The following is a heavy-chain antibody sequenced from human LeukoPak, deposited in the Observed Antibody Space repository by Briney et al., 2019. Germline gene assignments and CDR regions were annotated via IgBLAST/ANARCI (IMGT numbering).Heavy chain of an antibody. D-gene: IGHD3-22*01. Sequence: ASVEVSCKASGYTFTGYYMHWVRQAPGQGLEWMGWINPNSGGTNYAQKFQGRVTMTRDTSISTAYMELSRLRSDDTAVYYCARADYYDSSGYRYYFDYWGQGILVTVSS. J-gene: IGHJ4*02. CDR3: ARADYYDSSGYRYYFDY. V-gene: IGHV1-2*02. CDR1: GYTFTGYY. CDR2: INPNSGGT.